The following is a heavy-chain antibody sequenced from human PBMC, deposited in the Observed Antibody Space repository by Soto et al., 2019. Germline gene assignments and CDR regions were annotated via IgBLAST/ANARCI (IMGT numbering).Heavy chain of an antibody. CDR2: ISAYNGNT. D-gene: IGHD3-9*01. V-gene: IGHV1-18*01. CDR1: GYSFTSYG. CDR3: ERAISVYYDILTGYSWFDP. Sequence: ASVKVSCKASGYSFTSYGISWVRQAPGQGLEWMGWISAYNGNTNYAQKLQGRVTMTTDTSTSTAYMELRSLRSDDTAVYYCERAISVYYDILTGYSWFDPWGQGTLVTVSS. J-gene: IGHJ5*02.